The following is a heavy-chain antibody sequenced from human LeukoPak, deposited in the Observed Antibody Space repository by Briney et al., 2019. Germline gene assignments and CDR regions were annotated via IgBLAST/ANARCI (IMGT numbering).Heavy chain of an antibody. D-gene: IGHD6-13*01. CDR1: GFTFSSYA. V-gene: IGHV3-23*01. J-gene: IGHJ4*02. Sequence: PGGSLRLSCAAPGFTFSSYAMSRVRQAPGRGLEWVSAISGSGGSTYYADSVKGRFTISRDNSENTLYLQMNSLRAEDTAVYYCAKLAAAGLFAYWGQGTLVTVSS. CDR2: ISGSGGST. CDR3: AKLAAAGLFAY.